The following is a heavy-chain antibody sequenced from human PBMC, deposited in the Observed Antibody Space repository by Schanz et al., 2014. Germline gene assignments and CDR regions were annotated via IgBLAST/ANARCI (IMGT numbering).Heavy chain of an antibody. V-gene: IGHV3-23*04. CDR2: ISGSGGNT. D-gene: IGHD2-2*02. J-gene: IGHJ6*02. CDR3: AKHLYQYNYYGMDV. Sequence: EVQLVESGGGLVQPGGSLRLSCAASGYTFSSNAMSWVRQAPGKGLEWVSTISGSGGNTYYADSVKGRFTISRDNSKTTLSLQLNSLRADDTAVYYCAKHLYQYNYYGMDVWGQGTTVTVSS. CDR1: GYTFSSNA.